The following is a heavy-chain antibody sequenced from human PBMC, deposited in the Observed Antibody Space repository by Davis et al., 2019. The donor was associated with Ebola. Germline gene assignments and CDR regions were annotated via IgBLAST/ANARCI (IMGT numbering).Heavy chain of an antibody. V-gene: IGHV3-53*04. CDR1: GFTVSSNY. CDR2: IYSGGST. J-gene: IGHJ6*02. Sequence: GESLKISCAASGFTVSSNYMSWVRQAPGKGLEWVSVIYSGGSTYYADSVKGRFTISRHNSKNTLYLQMNSLRAEDTAVYYCARGYYYGMDVWGQGTTVTVSS. CDR3: ARGYYYGMDV.